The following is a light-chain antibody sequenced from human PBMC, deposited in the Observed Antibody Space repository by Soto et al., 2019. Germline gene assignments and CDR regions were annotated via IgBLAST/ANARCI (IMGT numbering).Light chain of an antibody. CDR2: GNR. J-gene: IGLJ3*02. CDR3: QAYDYSLTASV. CDR1: SSNIGAGYD. Sequence: QSALTQPPSVSGAPGQRVTISCTGSSSNIGAGYDVHWYQQLPGAAPKLVIFGNRNRPSGVPERFSGSKSGTSASLAITGLQAEDEADYYCQAYDYSLTASVFGGGTQLTVL. V-gene: IGLV1-40*01.